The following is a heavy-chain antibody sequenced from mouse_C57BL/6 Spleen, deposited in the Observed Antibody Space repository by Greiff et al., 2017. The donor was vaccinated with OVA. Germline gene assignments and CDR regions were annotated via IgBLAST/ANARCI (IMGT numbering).Heavy chain of an antibody. J-gene: IGHJ2*01. CDR3: AREVTGTYFDY. D-gene: IGHD4-1*01. CDR1: GYTFTSYW. V-gene: IGHV1-69*01. CDR2: IDPSDSYT. Sequence: VKLQQPGAELVMPGASVKLSCKASGYTFTSYWMHWVKQRPGQGLEWIGEIDPSDSYTNYNQKFKGKSTLTVDKSSSTAYMQLSSLTSEDSAVYYCAREVTGTYFDYWGQGTTLTVSS.